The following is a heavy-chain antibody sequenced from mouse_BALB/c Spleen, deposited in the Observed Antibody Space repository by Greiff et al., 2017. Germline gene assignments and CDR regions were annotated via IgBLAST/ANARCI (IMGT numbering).Heavy chain of an antibody. V-gene: IGHV1S26*01. CDR1: GYTFTSYW. CDR2: INPSTGYT. CDR3: ASLYDGFLYAMDY. D-gene: IGHD2-3*01. Sequence: VQLQQSGPELVKPGASVRISCKASGYTFTSYWMHWVKQRPGQGLEWIGYINPSTGYTEYNQKFKDKATLTADKSSSTAYMQLSSLTSEDSAVYYCASLYDGFLYAMDYWGQGTSVTVSS. J-gene: IGHJ4*01.